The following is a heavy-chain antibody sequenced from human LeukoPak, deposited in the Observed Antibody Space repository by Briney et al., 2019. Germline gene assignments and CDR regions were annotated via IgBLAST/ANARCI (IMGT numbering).Heavy chain of an antibody. J-gene: IGHJ4*02. CDR2: IIPIFGTA. CDR1: GGTFSSYA. V-gene: IGHV1-69*05. CDR3: ARDSFMIVVTKPDY. D-gene: IGHD3-22*01. Sequence: ASVKVSCKASGGTFSSYAIGWVRQAPGQGLEWMGGIIPIFGTANYAQKFQGRVTMTTDTSTNTAYMELRSLRSDDTAVYYCARDSFMIVVTKPDYWGQGTLVTVSS.